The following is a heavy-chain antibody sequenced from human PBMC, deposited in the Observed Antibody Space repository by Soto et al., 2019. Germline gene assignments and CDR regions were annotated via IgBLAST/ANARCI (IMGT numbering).Heavy chain of an antibody. V-gene: IGHV3-74*01. Sequence: EVQLVESGGGLVQPGGSLRLSCEASGFTFSSYWMHWVRQVPGKGLVWVSRIKTDGSSTNYADSVKGRFTISRDNAKNTVYVQMNSLRVEDTAVYYCARGIPGDYGFDVWGQGTMVTVSS. J-gene: IGHJ3*01. CDR1: GFTFSSYW. CDR3: ARGIPGDYGFDV. CDR2: IKTDGSST. D-gene: IGHD1-20*01.